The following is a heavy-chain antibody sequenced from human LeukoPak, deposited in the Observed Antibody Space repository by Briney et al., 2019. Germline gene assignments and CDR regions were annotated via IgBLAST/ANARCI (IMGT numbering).Heavy chain of an antibody. D-gene: IGHD2-8*01. CDR3: ARGDEVSCTIPGCRGWFDP. CDR1: AYTFSDYY. Sequence: ASVKVSCKASAYTFSDYYIHWVRQAPGQGLEWMGWINPNSGGTNYAQNFQGRVTMTRDTAISTAYMELSRLRSDDTAIYYCARGDEVSCTIPGCRGWFDPWGQGTMVTVSS. CDR2: INPNSGGT. V-gene: IGHV1-2*02. J-gene: IGHJ5*02.